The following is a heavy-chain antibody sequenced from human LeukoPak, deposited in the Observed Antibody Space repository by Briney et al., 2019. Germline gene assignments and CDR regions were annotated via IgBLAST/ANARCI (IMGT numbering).Heavy chain of an antibody. J-gene: IGHJ4*02. Sequence: SQTLSLTCTVSGGSISSGSYYWSWIRQPAGKGLEWIGRIYTSGSTNYNPSLKSRVTISVDTSKNQFSLKLSSVTAADTAVYYCARTQYDFWSGTYYVDYWGQGTLVTVSS. D-gene: IGHD3-3*01. CDR3: ARTQYDFWSGTYYVDY. CDR1: GGSISSGSYY. V-gene: IGHV4-61*02. CDR2: IYTSGST.